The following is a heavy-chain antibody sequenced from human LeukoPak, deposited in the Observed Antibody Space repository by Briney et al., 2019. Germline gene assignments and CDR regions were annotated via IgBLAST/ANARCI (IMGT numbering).Heavy chain of an antibody. CDR2: ISGSGGST. CDR1: GFTFSSYA. D-gene: IGHD2-21*02. CDR3: AKCEKASHCFFDY. Sequence: GGSLRLSCAASGFTFSSYAMSWVRQAPGKGLEWVSAISGSGGSTYYADSVKGRFTTSRDNSKNTLYLQMNSLRAEDTAVYYCAKCEKASHCFFDYWGQGTLVTVSS. V-gene: IGHV3-23*01. J-gene: IGHJ4*02.